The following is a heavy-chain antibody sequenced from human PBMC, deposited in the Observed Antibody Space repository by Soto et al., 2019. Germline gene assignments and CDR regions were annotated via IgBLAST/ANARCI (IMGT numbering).Heavy chain of an antibody. CDR2: ISWNSGSI. Sequence: EAQLVESGGGLVQPGRSLRLSCAASGFTFDDYALHWVRQAPGKGLEWVSGISWNSGSIGYADSVKGRFTSSRDNAKNSLYLQMNSLMAEETALYYCVKDKGAAGTSPYGMDVWGQGTTVTVSS. V-gene: IGHV3-9*01. CDR1: GFTFDDYA. D-gene: IGHD6-13*01. J-gene: IGHJ6*02. CDR3: VKDKGAAGTSPYGMDV.